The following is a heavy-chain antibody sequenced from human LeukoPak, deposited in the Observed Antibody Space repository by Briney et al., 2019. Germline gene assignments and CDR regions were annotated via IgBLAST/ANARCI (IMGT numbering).Heavy chain of an antibody. V-gene: IGHV3-49*03. Sequence: GGSLRLSCTASGFTFADYIMNWFRQAPGKGLEWVGFIRSETFGGTTEYAASVKGRFTISRDDSKSIAYLQMNSLKPEDTAVYYCSRDFSGDYRFDFWGQGTLVTVSS. D-gene: IGHD2-21*02. CDR2: IRSETFGGTT. J-gene: IGHJ4*02. CDR3: SRDFSGDYRFDF. CDR1: GFTFADYI.